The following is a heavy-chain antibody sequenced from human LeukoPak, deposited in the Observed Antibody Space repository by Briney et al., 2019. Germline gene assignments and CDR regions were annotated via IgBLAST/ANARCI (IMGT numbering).Heavy chain of an antibody. CDR2: INPSGGST. CDR1: GYTYTSYY. CDR3: AKSDPHPDYYYYMDV. V-gene: IGHV1-46*01. J-gene: IGHJ6*03. Sequence: ASVKVSCRASGYTYTSYYMHGVRQARGQGREGRGIINPSGGSTSYAQKFQGRVTMTRDMSTSTVYMELSSLRSEDTAVYYCAKSDPHPDYYYYMDVWGKGTTVTVSS. D-gene: IGHD2-21*02.